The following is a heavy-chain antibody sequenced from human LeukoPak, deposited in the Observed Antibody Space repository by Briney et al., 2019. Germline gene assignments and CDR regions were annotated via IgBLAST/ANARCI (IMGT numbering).Heavy chain of an antibody. J-gene: IGHJ3*02. V-gene: IGHV1-2*02. CDR2: INPNSGGT. D-gene: IGHD4-23*01. Sequence: GASVKVSCKASGYTFTGYYMHWVRQAPRQGLEWIGWINPNSGGTNYAQKFQGRVTMTRDTSISTAYMELSRQRSDDTAVYYCARRTVVTPGAFDIWGQGTMVTVSS. CDR3: ARRTVVTPGAFDI. CDR1: GYTFTGYY.